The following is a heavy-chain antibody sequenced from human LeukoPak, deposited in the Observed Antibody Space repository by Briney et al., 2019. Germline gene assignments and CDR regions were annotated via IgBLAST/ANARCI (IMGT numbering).Heavy chain of an antibody. V-gene: IGHV4-61*02. CDR3: ARHYGSGMDYFDP. Sequence: PSETLSLTCTVSSGSISSGSYYWSWIRQPAGKGLEWIGRIYTSGNTNYSPSLNSRVTISVDTSKNQCSLKLTSVTAADTAVYYCARHYGSGMDYFDPWGQGTLVTVSS. J-gene: IGHJ5*02. D-gene: IGHD3-10*01. CDR1: SGSISSGSYY. CDR2: IYTSGNT.